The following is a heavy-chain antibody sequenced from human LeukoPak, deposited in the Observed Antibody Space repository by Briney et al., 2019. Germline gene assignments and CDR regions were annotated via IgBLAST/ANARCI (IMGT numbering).Heavy chain of an antibody. J-gene: IGHJ3*02. D-gene: IGHD6-25*01. CDR1: GFTFSSYD. CDR2: IWYDGSNK. V-gene: IGHV3-33*01. CDR3: AREAADAFDI. Sequence: GGSLRLSCAASGFTFSSYDMHWVRQAPGKGLEWVALIWYDGSNKNYAVSVKGRFTISRDNSKNTLFLQMNSLRAEDTAVYYCAREAADAFDIWGQGTMVTVSS.